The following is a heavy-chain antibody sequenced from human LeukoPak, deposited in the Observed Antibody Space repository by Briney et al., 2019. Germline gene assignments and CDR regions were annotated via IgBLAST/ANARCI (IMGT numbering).Heavy chain of an antibody. CDR1: GGTFSSYA. V-gene: IGHV1-69*04. CDR2: IIPILGIA. D-gene: IGHD2-15*01. Sequence: SVKVSCKASGGTFSSYAISWVRQAPGQGLEWVGRIIPILGIANYAQKFQGRVTITADKSTSTAYIELSSLRSEDTAVYYCARYGGGQQYDYWGQGTLVTVSS. CDR3: ARYGGGQQYDY. J-gene: IGHJ4*02.